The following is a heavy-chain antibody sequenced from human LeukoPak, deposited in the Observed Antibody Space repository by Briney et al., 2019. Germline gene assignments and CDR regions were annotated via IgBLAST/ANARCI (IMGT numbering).Heavy chain of an antibody. J-gene: IGHJ4*02. CDR2: INNDGRST. CDR1: GFTFTNYG. Sequence: PGGSLRLSCVASGFTFTNYGVMWVRQAPRKGLVWVSYINNDGRSTTYADSEKGRFTISRDNAKNTLYLQTNSLRSEDTAMYYCARNYNGMSYWGQGTLVIVSS. CDR3: ARNYNGMSY. D-gene: IGHD1-26*01. V-gene: IGHV3-74*01.